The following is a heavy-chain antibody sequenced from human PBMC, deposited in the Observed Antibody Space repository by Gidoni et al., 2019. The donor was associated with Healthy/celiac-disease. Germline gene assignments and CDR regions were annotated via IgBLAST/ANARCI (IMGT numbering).Heavy chain of an antibody. CDR3: ARDRGGEGIAARRTRGDAFDI. J-gene: IGHJ3*02. D-gene: IGHD6-6*01. V-gene: IGHV3-33*01. CDR2: RWYDGSNK. CDR1: GFTFSSYG. Sequence: QVRLVESGGGVVQPGRSLRLSCAASGFTFSSYGLHWGRQAPGKGLEWVAVRWYDGSNKYYADSVKGRFTIARDNSKNTLYLQMNSLRAEDTAVYYCARDRGGEGIAARRTRGDAFDIWGQGTMVTVSS.